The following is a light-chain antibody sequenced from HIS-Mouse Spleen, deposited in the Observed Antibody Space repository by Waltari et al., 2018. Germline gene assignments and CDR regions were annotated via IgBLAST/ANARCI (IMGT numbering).Light chain of an antibody. CDR3: CSYAGSNWV. CDR1: SSDVGSYNL. J-gene: IGLJ3*02. CDR2: EGS. Sequence: QSALTQPASVSGSPGQSITISCTGTSSDVGSYNLVSWYQQHPGKAPNLMIYEGSKRPSGASTRFSGSKSGNTASLTISELQAEDEADYYCCSYAGSNWVFGGGTKLTVL. V-gene: IGLV2-23*01.